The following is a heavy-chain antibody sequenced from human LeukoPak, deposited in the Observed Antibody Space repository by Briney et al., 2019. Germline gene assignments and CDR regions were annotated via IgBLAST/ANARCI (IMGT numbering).Heavy chain of an antibody. CDR1: GFTFDNYA. D-gene: IGHD2/OR15-2a*01. CDR2: IYGNGYSI. J-gene: IGHJ6*03. CDR3: ARGPDAPEGAPFFYHYMDD. V-gene: IGHV3-23*05. Sequence: PGRSLRLSCVTSGFTFDNYAMTWVRQAPGKGLEWVSSIYGNGYSIYYADSVRGRFTLSRDNSRNTLYLEMKNLRAEDTAVYYCARGPDAPEGAPFFYHYMDDWGKGTTVSVS.